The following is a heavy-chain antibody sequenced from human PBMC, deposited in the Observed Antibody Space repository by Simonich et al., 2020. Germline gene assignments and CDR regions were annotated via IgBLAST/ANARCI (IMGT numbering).Heavy chain of an antibody. J-gene: IGHJ4*02. V-gene: IGHV4-39*01. D-gene: IGHD3-22*01. CDR1: GGSISSSSYY. CDR2: VYYSGDT. CDR3: ARHYYDSSGYFDY. Sequence: QLQLQESGPGLVKPSETLSLTCTVSGGSISSSSYYWGGIRQPPGKGLEWIGSVYYSGDTYYNPPLKRRVTISVDTSKNQFSLKLSSVTAADTAVYYCARHYYDSSGYFDYWGQGTLVTVSS.